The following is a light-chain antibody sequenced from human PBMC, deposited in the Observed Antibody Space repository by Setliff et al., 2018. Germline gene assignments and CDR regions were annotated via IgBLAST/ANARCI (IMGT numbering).Light chain of an antibody. Sequence: QSVLTQPPSASGSPGQSVTISCTRTSSDVGGINHVSWYQQHPGKAPRLMIFEVSKRPSGVPDRFSGSKSGNTASLTVSGLQAEDEADYYCSSYAGNYIYVFGTGTKATVL. J-gene: IGLJ1*01. CDR1: SSDVGGINH. V-gene: IGLV2-8*01. CDR2: EVS. CDR3: SSYAGNYIYV.